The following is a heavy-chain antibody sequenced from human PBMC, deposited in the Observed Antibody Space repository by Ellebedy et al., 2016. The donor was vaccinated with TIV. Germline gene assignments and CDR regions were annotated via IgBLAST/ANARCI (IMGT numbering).Heavy chain of an antibody. CDR1: GYSFTSYW. CDR3: ARWALRIAVAGTLGFDY. Sequence: GESLKISCKGSGYSFTSYWIGWVRQMPGKGLEWMGIIYPGDSDTRYSPSFQGQVTISADKSISTAYLQWSSLKASDTAMYYCARWALRIAVAGTLGFDYWGQGTLVTVSS. J-gene: IGHJ4*02. D-gene: IGHD6-19*01. CDR2: IYPGDSDT. V-gene: IGHV5-51*01.